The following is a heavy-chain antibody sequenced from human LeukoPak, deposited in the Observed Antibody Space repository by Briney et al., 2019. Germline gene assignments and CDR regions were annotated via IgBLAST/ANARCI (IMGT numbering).Heavy chain of an antibody. CDR3: ARVTSHSYGSGSYADY. CDR2: IYYSGST. J-gene: IGHJ4*02. D-gene: IGHD3-10*01. V-gene: IGHV4-59*01. Sequence: SETLSLTCTGSGGSISSYYWSWIRQPPGKGLEWIGDIYYSGSTNYNPSLKSRVTISVAPSTTQFSLKLRSVTAADTAVYYCARVTSHSYGSGSYADYWGQGTLVTVSS. CDR1: GGSISSYY.